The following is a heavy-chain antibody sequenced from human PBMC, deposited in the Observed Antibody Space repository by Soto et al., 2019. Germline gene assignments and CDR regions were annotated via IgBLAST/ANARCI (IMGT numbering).Heavy chain of an antibody. J-gene: IGHJ6*02. V-gene: IGHV1-3*01. CDR2: INAGNGNT. CDR3: ARDTLPPASDYYYYYGMDV. Sequence: ASVKVSCKASGYTFTSYAMHWVRQAPGQRLEWMGWINAGNGNTKYAQKFQGRVTITRDESTSTAYMELSSLRSEDTAVYYCARDTLPPASDYYYYYGMDVWGQGTTVTVSS. CDR1: GYTFTSYA.